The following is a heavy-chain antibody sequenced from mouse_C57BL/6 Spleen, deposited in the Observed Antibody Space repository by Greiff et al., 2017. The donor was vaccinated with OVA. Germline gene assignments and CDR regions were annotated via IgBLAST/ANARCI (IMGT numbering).Heavy chain of an antibody. CDR3: ARAAYYGSSYTDY. CDR1: GFTFSSYA. J-gene: IGHJ2*01. Sequence: EVKVVESGGGLVKPGGSLKLSCAASGFTFSSYAMSWVRQTPEKRLEWVATISDGGSYTYYPDNVKGRFTISRDNAKNNLYLQMSHLKSEDTAMYYCARAAYYGSSYTDYWGQGTTLTVSS. D-gene: IGHD1-1*01. V-gene: IGHV5-4*03. CDR2: ISDGGSYT.